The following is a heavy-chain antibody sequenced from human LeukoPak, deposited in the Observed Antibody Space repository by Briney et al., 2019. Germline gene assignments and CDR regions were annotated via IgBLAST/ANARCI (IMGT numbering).Heavy chain of an antibody. V-gene: IGHV3-48*01. J-gene: IGHJ4*02. Sequence: GGSLRLSCAASGFTFSSYSMNWVRQAPGKGLEWVSYISSSSSTIYYADSVKGRFTISRDNAKNSLYLQMNSLRAEDTAVYYCARDQIHYDFWSGYYSEGFDYWGQGTLVTVSS. CDR3: ARDQIHYDFWSGYYSEGFDY. CDR1: GFTFSSYS. D-gene: IGHD3-3*01. CDR2: ISSSSSTI.